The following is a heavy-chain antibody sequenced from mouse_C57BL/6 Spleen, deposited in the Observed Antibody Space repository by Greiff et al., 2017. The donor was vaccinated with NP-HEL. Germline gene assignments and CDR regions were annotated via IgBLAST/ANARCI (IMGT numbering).Heavy chain of an antibody. CDR3: ARPIYYYGSSHPGMDY. V-gene: IGHV5-17*01. J-gene: IGHJ4*01. CDR1: GFTFSDYG. CDR2: ISSGSSTI. Sequence: EVKLVESGGGLVKPGGSLKLSCAASGFTFSDYGMHWVRQAPEKGLEWVAYISSGSSTIYYADTVKGRFTISRDNAKNTLFLQMTSLRSEDTAMYYCARPIYYYGSSHPGMDYWGQGTSVTVSS. D-gene: IGHD1-1*01.